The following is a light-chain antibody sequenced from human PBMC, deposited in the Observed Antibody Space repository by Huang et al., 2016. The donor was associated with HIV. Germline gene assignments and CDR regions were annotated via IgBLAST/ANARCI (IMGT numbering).Light chain of an antibody. V-gene: IGKV3-11*01. Sequence: EIVLTQSPATLSLSPGEGATLSCRASQSIGSYLAWYQQRPGQATRLLIYDASIRATGIPARCSGRGSVTDFTLTISSRDPEDFAVYYCQQRNNWPPWTFGQGTKVELK. J-gene: IGKJ1*01. CDR3: QQRNNWPPWT. CDR2: DAS. CDR1: QSIGSY.